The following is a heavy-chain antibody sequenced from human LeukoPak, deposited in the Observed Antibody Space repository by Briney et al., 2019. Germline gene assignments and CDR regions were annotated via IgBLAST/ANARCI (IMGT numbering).Heavy chain of an antibody. J-gene: IGHJ4*02. CDR3: ARDIMVRGVIIAYFDY. V-gene: IGHV1-18*01. Sequence: ASVKVSCKASGYTFTSYGNSWVRQAPGQGLEWMGWISAYNGNTNHAQKLQGRVTMTTDTSTSTAYMELRSLRSDDTAVYYCARDIMVRGVIIAYFDYWGQGTLVTVSS. CDR1: GYTFTSYG. D-gene: IGHD3-10*01. CDR2: ISAYNGNT.